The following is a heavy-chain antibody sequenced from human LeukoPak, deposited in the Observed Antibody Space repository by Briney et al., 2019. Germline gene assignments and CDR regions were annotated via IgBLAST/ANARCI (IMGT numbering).Heavy chain of an antibody. CDR2: IKQDGSEA. CDR1: EFTFNRYW. V-gene: IGHV3-7*04. Sequence: GGSLRLSCAASEFTFNRYWMSWVRQAPGKGLQWVANIKQDGSEAHYVDSAKGRFTISRDNAKNSLSLQMNSLNVDDTGVYFCTRDALFGSGRTHLDLWSQGTLVSVSS. CDR3: TRDALFGSGRTHLDL. D-gene: IGHD3-10*01. J-gene: IGHJ5*02.